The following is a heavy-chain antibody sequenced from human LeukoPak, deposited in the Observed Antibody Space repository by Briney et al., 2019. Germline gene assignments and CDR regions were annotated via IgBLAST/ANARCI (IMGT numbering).Heavy chain of an antibody. V-gene: IGHV1-69*01. CDR3: ARLAKGIAAAGTEFDY. CDR2: IIPIFGTA. Sequence: SVKVSCKASGGTFSSYAISWVRQAPGQGLEWMGGIIPIFGTANYAQKFQGRVAITADESTSTAYMELSSLRSEDTAVYYCARLAKGIAAAGTEFDYWGQGTLVTVSS. D-gene: IGHD6-13*01. CDR1: GGTFSSYA. J-gene: IGHJ4*02.